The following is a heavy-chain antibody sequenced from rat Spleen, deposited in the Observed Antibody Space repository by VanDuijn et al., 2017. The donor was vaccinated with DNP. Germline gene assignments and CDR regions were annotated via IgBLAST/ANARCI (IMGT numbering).Heavy chain of an antibody. Sequence: EVQLVESGGGLVQPGRSLKLSCAASGFTFSDCNMAWVRQVPGKGLEWVASITSSGGSTYYPDSVKGRFTISRDNAKNTLYLQKNSLRSEDTATYYCARLTTEDSYWYFDFWGPGTMVTVSS. V-gene: IGHV5-25*01. CDR2: ITSSGGST. D-gene: IGHD1-11*01. J-gene: IGHJ1*01. CDR3: ARLTTEDSYWYFDF. CDR1: GFTFSDCN.